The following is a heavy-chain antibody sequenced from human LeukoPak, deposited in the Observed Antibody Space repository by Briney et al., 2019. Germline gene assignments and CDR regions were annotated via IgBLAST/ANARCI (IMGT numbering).Heavy chain of an antibody. CDR3: ARAHYYYDSSGYYYSGCWFDP. Sequence: SETLSLTCTVSGGSISNYYLSWIRQPAGKGLEWIGRIYSRVTTYNPSLKSRVTMSADTSRNHVSLTLNSVTAADTAVYYCARAHYYYDSSGYYYSGCWFDPWGQGTLVTVSS. V-gene: IGHV4-4*07. J-gene: IGHJ5*02. CDR1: GGSISNYY. CDR2: IYSRVT. D-gene: IGHD3-22*01.